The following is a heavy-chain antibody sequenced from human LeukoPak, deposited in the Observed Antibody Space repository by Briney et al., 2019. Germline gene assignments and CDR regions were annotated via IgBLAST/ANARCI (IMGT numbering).Heavy chain of an antibody. D-gene: IGHD2-15*01. J-gene: IGHJ5*02. CDR3: AKFSGSTPFDP. Sequence: AGGSLRLSCAASGFTFSSYAMSWVRQAPGKGLEWVSSISGSGSSTYYADSVKGRFTISRDNSKNTLYLQMNRLRAEDTAVYYCAKFSGSTPFDPWGQGTLVTVSS. CDR2: ISGSGSST. CDR1: GFTFSSYA. V-gene: IGHV3-23*01.